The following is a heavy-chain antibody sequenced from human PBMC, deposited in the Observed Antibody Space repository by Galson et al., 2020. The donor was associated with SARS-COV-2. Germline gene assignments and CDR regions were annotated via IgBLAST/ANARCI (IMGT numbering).Heavy chain of an antibody. CDR2: IYYSGST. J-gene: IGHJ4*01. V-gene: IGHV4-39*01. CDR3: ARLGGYSYGTLYYIDY. CDR1: GGSISSSSYY. Sequence: SETLSLTCTVSGGSISSSSYYWGWIRQPPGKGLEWIGSIYYSGSTYYNPSLKSRVTISVDTSKNQFSLKLSSVTAADTAVYYCARLGGYSYGTLYYIDYWCHGAVVTVSS. D-gene: IGHD5-18*01.